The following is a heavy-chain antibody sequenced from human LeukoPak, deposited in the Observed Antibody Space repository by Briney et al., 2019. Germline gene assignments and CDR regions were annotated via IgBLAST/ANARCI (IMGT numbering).Heavy chain of an antibody. CDR1: GYSISSGYY. CDR3: ARAGWKNCSGGSCPGALSWFDP. D-gene: IGHD2-15*01. Sequence: SETLSLTCAVSGYSISSGYYWGWIRQPPGKGLEWIGSIYHGGSTYYNPSLKSRVTISVDTSKNQFSLKLSSVTAADTAVYYCARAGWKNCSGGSCPGALSWFDPWGQGTLVTVSS. J-gene: IGHJ5*02. CDR2: IYHGGST. V-gene: IGHV4-38-2*01.